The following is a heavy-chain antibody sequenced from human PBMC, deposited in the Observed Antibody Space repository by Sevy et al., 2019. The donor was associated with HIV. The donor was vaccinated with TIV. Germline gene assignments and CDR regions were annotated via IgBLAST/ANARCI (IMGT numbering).Heavy chain of an antibody. J-gene: IGHJ4*02. CDR3: SATREYYSDSYGYFDY. CDR2: FDPEDGER. V-gene: IGHV1-24*01. CDR1: GHTLTDLS. Sequence: ASVKVSCNASGHTLTDLSMHWVRQAPGKGFEWIGRFDPEDGERIYAQKFQGRVTMTEDTSTDTAYMELSSLRSEDTAVYYCSATREYYSDSYGYFDYWGQGTLVTVSS. D-gene: IGHD3-22*01.